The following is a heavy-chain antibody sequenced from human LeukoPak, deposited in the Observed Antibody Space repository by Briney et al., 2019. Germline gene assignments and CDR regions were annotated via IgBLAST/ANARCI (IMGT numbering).Heavy chain of an antibody. V-gene: IGHV3-21*01. CDR3: ALSYYGSGNYGTKTFNI. Sequence: PGGSLRLSCAASGFNFSNYNMNWVRQAPGKGLEWVTAITSGTYTYYVDSVKGRFTISRDNAKNSLYLQMNSLRAEDTAVYYCALSYYGSGNYGTKTFNIWGQGTMVAVSS. CDR2: ITSGTYT. D-gene: IGHD3-10*01. CDR1: GFNFSNYN. J-gene: IGHJ3*02.